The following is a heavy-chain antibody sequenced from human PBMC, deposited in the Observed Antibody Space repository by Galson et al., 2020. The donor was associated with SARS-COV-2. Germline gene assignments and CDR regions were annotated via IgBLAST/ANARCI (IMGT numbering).Heavy chain of an antibody. CDR3: ARDGRSFNWPSLGYFDS. CDR1: GFTFSSYA. CDR2: IRSSGGSA. J-gene: IGHJ4*02. V-gene: IGHV3-23*01. D-gene: IGHD3-9*01. Sequence: GGSLRLSCAASGFTFSSYAMTWVRQAPGKGLEWVSGIRSSGGSAYYADSVRGRFTISRDNSKNTLFLQMSSLRVDDTAVYYCARDGRSFNWPSLGYFDSWGQGILVSVSS.